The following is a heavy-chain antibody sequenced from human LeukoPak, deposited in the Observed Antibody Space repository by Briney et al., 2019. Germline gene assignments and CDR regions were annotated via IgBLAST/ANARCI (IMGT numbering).Heavy chain of an antibody. CDR2: IYSGGST. Sequence: SETLFLTCTVSGDSISSSSYYWGWIRQPPGKGLEWIATIYSGGSTYYKPSLNSRVTISIDMSKNQFSLKLSSVTAADTAVYYCARRGCSGGSCHYSYYFQYWGQGTLVTVSP. V-gene: IGHV4-39*01. CDR1: GDSISSSSYY. CDR3: ARRGCSGGSCHYSYYFQY. D-gene: IGHD2-15*01. J-gene: IGHJ4*02.